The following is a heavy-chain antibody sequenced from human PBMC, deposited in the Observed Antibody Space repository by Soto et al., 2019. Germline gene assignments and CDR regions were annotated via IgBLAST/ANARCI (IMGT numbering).Heavy chain of an antibody. CDR1: EYTFTIYD. Sequence: QVQLVQSGAEVKKPGASVKVSCKASEYTFTIYDINWVRQTTGQGLEWMGWMNPNSGNTGYAQKLQGRVTMTSDTSTSTAYMELSSLVSEDTDVYYCAGGQRNYGFDYWGQGTLGTVSS. CDR2: MNPNSGNT. CDR3: AGGQRNYGFDY. D-gene: IGHD4-4*01. V-gene: IGHV1-8*01. J-gene: IGHJ4*02.